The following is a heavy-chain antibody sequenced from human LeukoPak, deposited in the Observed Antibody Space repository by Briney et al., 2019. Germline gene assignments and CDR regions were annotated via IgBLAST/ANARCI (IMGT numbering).Heavy chain of an antibody. CDR1: GFTFSSYA. Sequence: GGSLRLSCAASGFTFSSYAMSWVRQAPGKGLEWVSDINGSGGTTYYADSVKGRFTISRDNSKNTLYLQMNSLRAEDTAVYYCAKDAGWLHYYFDYWGQGTLVTVSS. J-gene: IGHJ4*02. D-gene: IGHD5-24*01. V-gene: IGHV3-23*01. CDR3: AKDAGWLHYYFDY. CDR2: INGSGGTT.